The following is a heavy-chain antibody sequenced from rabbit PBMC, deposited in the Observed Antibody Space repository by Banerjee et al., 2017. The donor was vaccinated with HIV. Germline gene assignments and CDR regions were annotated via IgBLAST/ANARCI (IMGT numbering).Heavy chain of an antibody. V-gene: IGHV1S45*01. J-gene: IGHJ6*01. CDR1: GFSFSNTYY. Sequence: QEQLEESGGDLVKPEGSLTLTCKASGFSFSNTYYMCWVRQAPGKGLEWIACIWGGSSGNTYYASWAKGRFTISKTSSTTVTLQMTSLTAADTATYFCARDLDSGYSTEDGMDLWGPGILVTVS. D-gene: IGHD1-1*01. CDR2: IWGGSSGNT. CDR3: ARDLDSGYSTEDGMDL.